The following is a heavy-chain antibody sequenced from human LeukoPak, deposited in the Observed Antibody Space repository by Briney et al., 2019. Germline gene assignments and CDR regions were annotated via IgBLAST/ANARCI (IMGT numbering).Heavy chain of an antibody. CDR3: AKPTTGSPTAAGLDY. Sequence: PGGSLRLSCAASGFTFSSYGMYWVRQAPGKRLEWVSYISFSGSNVHYADSVKGRFTISRDNSKSTLFLQMNSLRPEDTAVYYCAKPTTGSPTAAGLDYWGQGTLVTVSS. CDR1: GFTFSSYG. CDR2: ISFSGSNV. V-gene: IGHV3-30*02. J-gene: IGHJ4*02. D-gene: IGHD1-1*01.